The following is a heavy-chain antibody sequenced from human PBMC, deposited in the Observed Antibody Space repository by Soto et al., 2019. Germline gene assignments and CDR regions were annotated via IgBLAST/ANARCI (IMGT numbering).Heavy chain of an antibody. CDR1: GFTFSTYG. CDR3: AREFFSRVYADHFDH. D-gene: IGHD3-16*01. Sequence: QVQLVESGGGVVQPGTSLRLSCAASGFTFSTYGMHWVRQAPGKGLEYVEGVRYGGRAEYYVDSVRGRFTISRDSYKNMLALQINRLRAEDTAVYYWAREFFSRVYADHFDHCGQGTPVTVSS. CDR2: VRYGGRAE. V-gene: IGHV3-33*01. J-gene: IGHJ4*02.